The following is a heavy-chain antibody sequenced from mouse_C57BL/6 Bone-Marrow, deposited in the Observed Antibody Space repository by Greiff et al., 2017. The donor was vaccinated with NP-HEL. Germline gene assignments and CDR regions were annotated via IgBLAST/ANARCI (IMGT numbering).Heavy chain of an antibody. J-gene: IGHJ3*01. CDR3: ASSNWAWFAY. CDR1: GYTFTSYW. CDR2: IHPNSGST. V-gene: IGHV1-64*01. Sequence: QVQLQQPGAELVKPGASVKLSCKASGYTFTSYWTHWVKQRPGQGLEWIGMIHPNSGSTNYNEKFKSKATLTVDKSSSTAYMQLSSLTSEDSAVYYCASSNWAWFAYWGQGTLVTVSA. D-gene: IGHD4-1*01.